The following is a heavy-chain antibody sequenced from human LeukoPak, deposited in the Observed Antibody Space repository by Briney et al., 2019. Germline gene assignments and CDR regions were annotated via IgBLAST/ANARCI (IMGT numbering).Heavy chain of an antibody. V-gene: IGHV1-24*01. Sequence: ASVKVSCKASGYTFTSYGISWVRQAPGQGLEWMGGFDPEDGETIYAQKFQGRVTMTEDTSTDTAYMELSSLRSEDTAVYYCAAVILLYLGELSNWFDPWGQGTLVTVSS. CDR3: AAVILLYLGELSNWFDP. CDR2: FDPEDGET. J-gene: IGHJ5*02. D-gene: IGHD3-10*01. CDR1: GYTFTSYG.